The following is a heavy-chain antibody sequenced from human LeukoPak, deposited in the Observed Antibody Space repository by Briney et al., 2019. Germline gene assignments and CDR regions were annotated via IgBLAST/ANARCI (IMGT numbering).Heavy chain of an antibody. V-gene: IGHV4-31*03. Sequence: PSETQSLTCTVSGGSISSGGYYWSWIRQHPGKGLEWIGYIYYSGSTYYNPSLKSRVTISVDTSKNQFSLKLSSVTAADTAVYYCARVSNYGDYGHGLHYFDYWGQGTLVTVSS. CDR3: ARVSNYGDYGHGLHYFDY. CDR2: IYYSGST. CDR1: GGSISSGGYY. D-gene: IGHD4-17*01. J-gene: IGHJ4*02.